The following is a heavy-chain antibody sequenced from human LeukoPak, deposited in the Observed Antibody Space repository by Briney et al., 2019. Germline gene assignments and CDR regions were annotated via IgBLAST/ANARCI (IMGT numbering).Heavy chain of an antibody. J-gene: IGHJ4*02. D-gene: IGHD4-23*01. CDR2: ILYDGSHQ. CDR3: AKEGRWLDS. Sequence: PGGSLRLSCAASGFTFSSYSMHWVRQAPGKTLEWVADILYDGSHQYYADSVKGRFTISRDNSRNTLFLQINNVRTEDTAVYYCAKEGRWLDSWGQGTLVTVSS. CDR1: GFTFSSYS. V-gene: IGHV3-30*01.